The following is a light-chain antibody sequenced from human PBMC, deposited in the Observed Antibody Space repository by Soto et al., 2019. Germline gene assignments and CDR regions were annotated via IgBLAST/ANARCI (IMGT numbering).Light chain of an antibody. CDR3: SSYTSSRTYV. CDR2: DGS. J-gene: IGLJ1*01. CDR1: SSDVGGYNY. Sequence: QSALTQPASVSGSPGQSITISCTGTSSDVGGYNYVSWYQQHPGKAPKLMVYDGSNRPSGVSNRFSGSKSGNTASLTISGLQAEDEADYYCSSYTSSRTYVFGIGTKLTVL. V-gene: IGLV2-14*01.